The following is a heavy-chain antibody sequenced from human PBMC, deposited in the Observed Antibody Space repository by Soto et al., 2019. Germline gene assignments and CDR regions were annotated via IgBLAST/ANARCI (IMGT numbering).Heavy chain of an antibody. CDR3: TRVRGYIASEFGNYFDF. CDR1: GFTFSDHH. J-gene: IGHJ4*02. D-gene: IGHD3-10*01. V-gene: IGHV3-72*01. CDR2: IRSKGDSYST. Sequence: EVQLVQSGGGLVQPGGSLRLSCAASGFTFSDHHMDWVHQALGKGLEWVGRIRSKGDSYSTEYAASVKGRFTISRDDSKNSLYLQMNSLKTEDTAVYYCTRVRGYIASEFGNYFDFWGQGALVTVSS.